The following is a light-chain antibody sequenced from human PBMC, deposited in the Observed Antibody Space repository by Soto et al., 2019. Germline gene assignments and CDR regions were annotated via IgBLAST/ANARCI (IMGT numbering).Light chain of an antibody. CDR3: QTWGTGFRV. CDR2: LNSDGSH. CDR1: SGHSSYA. J-gene: IGLJ3*02. Sequence: QSVLTQSPSASASLGASVKLTCTLSSGHSSYAIAWHQQQPEKGPRYLMNLNSDGSHSKGDAIPDRFSGSSSGAERYLTISSLQSEDEADYYCQTWGTGFRVFGGGTKLTVL. V-gene: IGLV4-69*01.